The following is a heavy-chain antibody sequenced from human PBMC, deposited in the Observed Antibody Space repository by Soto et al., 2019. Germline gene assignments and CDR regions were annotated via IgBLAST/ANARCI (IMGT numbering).Heavy chain of an antibody. CDR2: IYSSGKI. D-gene: IGHD6-19*01. Sequence: QVQLQEAGPGLVKPSETVSLTCTVSGASISTSYWSWIRQPPGQGLECVSSIYSSGKIDYNPSLESRITIWVATSKNQFALNLRSVTAADTAGYYCARDLGGSSGHFDSWGQGPLVPVSS. CDR3: ARDLGGSSGHFDS. V-gene: IGHV4-59*01. J-gene: IGHJ4*02. CDR1: GASISTSY.